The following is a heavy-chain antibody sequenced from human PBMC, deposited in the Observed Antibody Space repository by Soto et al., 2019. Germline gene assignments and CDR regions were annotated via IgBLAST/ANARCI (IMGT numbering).Heavy chain of an antibody. Sequence: SETLSLICAVYGGSFSGYYWSWIRQPPGKGLEWIGEINHSGSTNYNPSLKSRVTISVDTSKNQFSLKLSSVTAADTAVYYCARGTVVVPAYYMDVWGKGTTVTVSS. CDR3: ARGTVVVPAYYMDV. CDR2: INHSGST. D-gene: IGHD2-2*01. J-gene: IGHJ6*03. CDR1: GGSFSGYY. V-gene: IGHV4-34*01.